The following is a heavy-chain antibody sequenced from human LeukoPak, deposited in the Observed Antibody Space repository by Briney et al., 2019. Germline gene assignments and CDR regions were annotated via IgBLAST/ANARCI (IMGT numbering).Heavy chain of an antibody. D-gene: IGHD3-22*01. J-gene: IGHJ3*02. CDR1: GFTFSSYA. Sequence: PGGSLRLSCAASGFTFSSYAMSWVRQAPGKGLEWVSTISGSGGSTFYADSVKGRFTISRDNSRTTLYLQMNSLRAEDTAVYYCARETRSSGYWSIGRQNDAFDIWGQGTMVTVSS. CDR2: ISGSGGST. CDR3: ARETRSSGYWSIGRQNDAFDI. V-gene: IGHV3-23*01.